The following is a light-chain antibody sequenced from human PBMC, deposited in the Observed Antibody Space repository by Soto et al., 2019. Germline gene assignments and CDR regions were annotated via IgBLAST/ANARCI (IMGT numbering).Light chain of an antibody. Sequence: EIVLTQSPGTLSLSPGERATLSCRASQSVSSSYLAWYQQKPGQAPRLLIYGASSRATGIPDRFSGSGSGTDFPLNISRLEPEDFAVYYCQQYGSSPPYTFGQGPKLEIK. CDR2: GAS. CDR3: QQYGSSPPYT. V-gene: IGKV3-20*01. CDR1: QSVSSSY. J-gene: IGKJ2*01.